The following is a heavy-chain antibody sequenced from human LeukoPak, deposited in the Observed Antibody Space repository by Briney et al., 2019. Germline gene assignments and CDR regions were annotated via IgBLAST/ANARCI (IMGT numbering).Heavy chain of an antibody. J-gene: IGHJ4*02. V-gene: IGHV3-23*01. CDR2: ISGSSGST. D-gene: IGHD3-22*01. CDR3: AKSGYYDSSGYFDY. CDR1: GFTFSSYA. Sequence: GGSLRLSCAASGFTFSSYAMSWVRQAPGKGLEWVSAISGSSGSTYYADSVKGRFTISRDNSKNTLYLQMNSLRAEDTAVYYCAKSGYYDSSGYFDYWGQGTLVTVSS.